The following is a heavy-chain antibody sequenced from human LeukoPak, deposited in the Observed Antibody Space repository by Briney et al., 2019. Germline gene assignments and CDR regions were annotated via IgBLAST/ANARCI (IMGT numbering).Heavy chain of an antibody. CDR1: GFTFSDYY. V-gene: IGHV3-11*01. J-gene: IGHJ4*02. D-gene: IGHD3-10*01. CDR3: ARANGNSLLWFGEPNQGDY. CDR2: ISSSGSTI. Sequence: GGSLRLSCAASGFTFSDYYMSWIRQAPGKGLEWVSYISSSGSTIYYADSVKGRFTISRDNAKNSLYLQMNSLRAEDTAVYYCARANGNSLLWFGEPNQGDYWGQGTLVTVSS.